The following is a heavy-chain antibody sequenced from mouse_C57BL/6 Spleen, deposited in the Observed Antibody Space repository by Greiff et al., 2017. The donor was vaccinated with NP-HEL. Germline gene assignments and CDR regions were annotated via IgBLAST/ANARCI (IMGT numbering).Heavy chain of an antibody. CDR1: GYTFTSYW. CDR3: ARGEGYFDV. CDR2: IDPSDSYT. J-gene: IGHJ1*03. Sequence: QVQLKQPGAELVRPGTSVKLSCKASGYTFTSYWMHWVKQRPGQGLEWIGVIDPSDSYTNYNQKFKGKATLTVDTSSSTAYMQLSSLTSEDSAVYYCARGEGYFDVWGTGTTVTVSS. V-gene: IGHV1-59*01.